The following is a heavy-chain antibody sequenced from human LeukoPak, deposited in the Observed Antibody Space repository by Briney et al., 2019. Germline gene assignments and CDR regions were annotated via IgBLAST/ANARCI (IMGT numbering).Heavy chain of an antibody. Sequence: AGGSLRLSCAASGFTFSSHGMHWVRQAPGKGLEWVAVIWYDGSNKYYADSVKGRFTISRDNSKNTLYLQMNSLRAEDTAVYYCARDHYCSSTSCYGGPGYYYGMDVWGQGTTVTVSS. D-gene: IGHD2-2*01. CDR3: ARDHYCSSTSCYGGPGYYYGMDV. CDR2: IWYDGSNK. V-gene: IGHV3-33*01. J-gene: IGHJ6*02. CDR1: GFTFSSHG.